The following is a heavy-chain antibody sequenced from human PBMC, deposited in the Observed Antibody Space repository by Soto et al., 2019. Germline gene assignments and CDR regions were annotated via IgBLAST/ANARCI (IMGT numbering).Heavy chain of an antibody. Sequence: ASVKVSCKASGYTFTGYYMHWVRQAPGQGLEWMGWINPNSGGTNYAQKFQGWVTMTRDTSISTAYMELSRLRSDDTAVYYCARGEKRAVAGSHWFEPWGQGTLVTVSS. D-gene: IGHD6-19*01. CDR2: INPNSGGT. J-gene: IGHJ5*02. CDR1: GYTFTGYY. V-gene: IGHV1-2*04. CDR3: ARGEKRAVAGSHWFEP.